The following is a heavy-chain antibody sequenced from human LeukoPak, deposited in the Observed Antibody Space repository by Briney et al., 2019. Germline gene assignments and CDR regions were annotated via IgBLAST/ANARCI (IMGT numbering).Heavy chain of an antibody. Sequence: GSVKVSCKASGYTFTSYGISWVRQAPGQGLEWMGWISAYNGNTNYAQKLQGRVTMTTDTSTSTAYMELRSLRSDDTAVYYCARGAYYDFWSGYSGAFDIWGQGTMVTVSS. J-gene: IGHJ3*02. CDR2: ISAYNGNT. D-gene: IGHD3-3*01. V-gene: IGHV1-18*01. CDR3: ARGAYYDFWSGYSGAFDI. CDR1: GYTFTSYG.